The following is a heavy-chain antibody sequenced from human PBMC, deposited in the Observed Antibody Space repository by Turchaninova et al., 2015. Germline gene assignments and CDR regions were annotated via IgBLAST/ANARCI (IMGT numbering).Heavy chain of an antibody. CDR3: ARCGTYFKGFEF. Sequence: QVQLQPSGPGLVKPSQTLSLTCAISGDSVSISSAAWNCISHSLTTGLDWLARRYYRSRGYNDYALSVNSRLTINSTTSENLCSRRLKAVTPEDTAGYYCARCGTYFKGFEFWGQGALVTVSS. D-gene: IGHD1-26*01. CDR2: RYYRSRGYN. CDR1: GDSVSISSAA. V-gene: IGHV6-1*01. J-gene: IGHJ4*02.